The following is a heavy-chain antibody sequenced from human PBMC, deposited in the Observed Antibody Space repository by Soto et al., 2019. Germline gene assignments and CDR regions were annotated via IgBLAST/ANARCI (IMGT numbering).Heavy chain of an antibody. CDR3: ARHDSTVVTPFDY. D-gene: IGHD4-17*01. CDR2: IYYSGST. J-gene: IGHJ4*02. V-gene: IGHV4-39*01. CDR1: GGSISSSSYY. Sequence: SETLSLTCTVSGGSISSSSYYWGWIRQPPGKGLEWIGSIYYSGSTYYNPSLKSRVTISVDTSKNQFSLKLSSVTAADTAVYYCARHDSTVVTPFDYWGQGTLVTVSS.